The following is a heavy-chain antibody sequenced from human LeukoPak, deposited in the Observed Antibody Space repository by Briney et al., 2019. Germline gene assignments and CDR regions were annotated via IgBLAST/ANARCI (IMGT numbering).Heavy chain of an antibody. D-gene: IGHD3-22*01. V-gene: IGHV1-69*05. Sequence: SVKVSSKASGGTFSSYAISWVRQAPGQGLEWMGRIIPIFGTANYAQKFQGRVTITTDESTSTAYMELSSLRSEDTAVYYCARGVYYYDSSGYSYYFDYWGQGTLVTVSS. CDR2: IIPIFGTA. J-gene: IGHJ4*02. CDR3: ARGVYYYDSSGYSYYFDY. CDR1: GGTFSSYA.